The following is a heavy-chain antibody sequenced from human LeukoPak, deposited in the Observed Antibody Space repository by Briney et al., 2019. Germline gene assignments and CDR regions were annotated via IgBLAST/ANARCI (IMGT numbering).Heavy chain of an antibody. CDR1: GHTFTGYY. J-gene: IGHJ4*02. CDR2: INANSGGT. D-gene: IGHD6-19*01. V-gene: IGHV1-2*02. CDR3: ARGEIAVAGTVDY. Sequence: ASVRVSCKASGHTFTGYYMHWVRHAPGQGVEWMGWINANSGGTNYAQKFQGRVTMTRDTSISTAYMELSRLRSDDTAVYYCARGEIAVAGTVDYWGQGTLVTVSS.